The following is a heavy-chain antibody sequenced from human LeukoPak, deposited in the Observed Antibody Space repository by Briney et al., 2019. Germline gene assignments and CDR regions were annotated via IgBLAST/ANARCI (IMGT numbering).Heavy chain of an antibody. V-gene: IGHV3-48*01. Sequence: GXSLRLSCAASGFTFSSYSMNWVRQAPGKGLEWISYISSGSSIHYSDSVKGRFTISRDNAKNSLFLHMNSLRAEDTAVYFCASTYSMASYCTSTTCPSWYWGQGTLVTVSS. CDR3: ASTYSMASYCTSTTCPSWY. CDR2: ISSGSSI. D-gene: IGHD2-2*01. CDR1: GFTFSSYS. J-gene: IGHJ4*02.